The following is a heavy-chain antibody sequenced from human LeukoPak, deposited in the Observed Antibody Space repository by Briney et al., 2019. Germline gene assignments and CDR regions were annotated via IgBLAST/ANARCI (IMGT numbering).Heavy chain of an antibody. Sequence: GASVKVSCKASGYTFTSYGISWVRQAPGQGLEWMGWISAYNGNTNYAQKLQGRVTMNTDTSTSTAYMEMRSMRSDDTAVYYCARVAEAYSSDYYYYYYGMDVWGQGTTVTVSS. CDR2: ISAYNGNT. D-gene: IGHD5-18*01. V-gene: IGHV1-18*01. CDR1: GYTFTSYG. CDR3: ARVAEAYSSDYYYYYYGMDV. J-gene: IGHJ6*02.